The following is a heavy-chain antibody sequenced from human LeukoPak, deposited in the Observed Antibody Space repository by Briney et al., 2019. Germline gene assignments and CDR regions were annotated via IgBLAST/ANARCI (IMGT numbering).Heavy chain of an antibody. J-gene: IGHJ4*02. D-gene: IGHD3-22*01. CDR2: ISWNSGSI. V-gene: IGHV3-9*01. CDR3: AKDKAYYYDSGAFDY. CDR1: GFTFDDYA. Sequence: SLRLSCAASGFTFDDYAMHWVRQAPGKGLEWVSGISWNSGSIGYADSVKGRFTISRDNAKNSLYLQMNSLRAEDTALYYCAKDKAYYYDSGAFDYWGQGTLVTVSS.